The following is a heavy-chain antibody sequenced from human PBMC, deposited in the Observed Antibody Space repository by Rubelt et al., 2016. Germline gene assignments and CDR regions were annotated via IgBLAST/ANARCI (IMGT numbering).Heavy chain of an antibody. D-gene: IGHD6-13*01. J-gene: IGHJ4*02. CDR3: AKWGIADY. CDR2: ISGSGGST. V-gene: IGHV3-23*01. Sequence: GRGLEWVSAISGSGGSTYYADSVKGRFTISRDNSKNTLYLQMNSLRAEDTAVYYCAKWGIADYWGQGTLVTVSS.